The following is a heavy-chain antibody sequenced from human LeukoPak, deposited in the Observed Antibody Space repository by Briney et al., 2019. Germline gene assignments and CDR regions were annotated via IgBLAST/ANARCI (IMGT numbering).Heavy chain of an antibody. J-gene: IGHJ5*02. Sequence: GGSLRLSCAASGFTFSSYSMNWVRQAPGKGLEWVSYISSSGSTIYYADSVKGRFTISRDNAKNSLYLQMNSLRAEDTAVYYCARGYFWSGYLTGPWGQGTLVTVSS. V-gene: IGHV3-48*04. CDR1: GFTFSSYS. CDR3: ARGYFWSGYLTGP. CDR2: ISSSGSTI. D-gene: IGHD3-3*01.